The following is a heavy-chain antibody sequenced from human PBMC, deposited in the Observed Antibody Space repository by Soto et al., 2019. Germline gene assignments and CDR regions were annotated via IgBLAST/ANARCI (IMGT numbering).Heavy chain of an antibody. CDR3: AKDRRPNYYYGMDV. CDR1: GFTFSSYG. D-gene: IGHD6-25*01. V-gene: IGHV3-30*18. Sequence: QVQFVESGGGVVQPGRSLRLSCAASGFTFSSYGMHWVRQAPGKGLEWVAVTSYDGSNQYYADSVKGRFTISRDNSKNTLHLQMNSLRAEDTAVYYCAKDRRPNYYYGMDVWGQGTTVTVSS. J-gene: IGHJ6*02. CDR2: TSYDGSNQ.